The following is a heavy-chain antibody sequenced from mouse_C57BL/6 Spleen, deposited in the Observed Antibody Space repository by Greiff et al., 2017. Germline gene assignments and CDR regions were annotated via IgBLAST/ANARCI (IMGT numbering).Heavy chain of an antibody. CDR2: IDPANGNT. Sequence: VQLQQSVAELVRPGASVKLSCTASGFNIKNTYMHWVKQRPEQGLAWIGRIDPANGNTKYAPKFQGKATIPADKSSNTAYLQLSSLTSEDTAIDYCAIGGITTVVASYYYAMDYWGQGTSVTVAS. J-gene: IGHJ4*01. CDR1: GFNIKNTY. V-gene: IGHV14-3*01. D-gene: IGHD1-1*01. CDR3: AIGGITTVVASYYYAMDY.